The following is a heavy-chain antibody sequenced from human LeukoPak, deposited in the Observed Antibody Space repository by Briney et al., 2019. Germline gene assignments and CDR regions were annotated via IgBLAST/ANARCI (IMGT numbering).Heavy chain of an antibody. Sequence: GGSLRLSCAASGFTLRDSYMTWIRQAPGKGLEWVSHISSISNNIYYADSVKGRFTISRDNAKNSLYLQMNSLRVEDTAVYYCARTLNSGTKDYWGQGTLVTVSS. V-gene: IGHV3-11*01. CDR1: GFTLRDSY. CDR3: ARTLNSGTKDY. J-gene: IGHJ4*02. D-gene: IGHD3-10*01. CDR2: ISSISNNI.